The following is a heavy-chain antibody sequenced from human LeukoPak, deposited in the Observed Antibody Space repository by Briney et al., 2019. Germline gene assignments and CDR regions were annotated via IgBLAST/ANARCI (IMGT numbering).Heavy chain of an antibody. J-gene: IGHJ4*02. V-gene: IGHV4-59*01. CDR3: AKDRSSSWYFDY. CDR2: IYYSGTT. CDR1: GGSITSYY. Sequence: PSETLSLTCTVSGGSITSYYWSWIRQSPGKGLEWIGHIYYSGTTNYNPSLKSRVTISIDTSKNQFSLKLSSVTAEDTAVYYCAKDRSSSWYFDYWGQGTLVTVSS. D-gene: IGHD6-13*01.